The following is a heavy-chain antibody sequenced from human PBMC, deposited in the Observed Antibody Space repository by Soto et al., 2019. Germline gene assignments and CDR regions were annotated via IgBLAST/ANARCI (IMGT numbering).Heavy chain of an antibody. Sequence: QVQLVQSGAEVKKPGSSVKVSCKASGGTFSSYTISWMRQAPGQGLEWMGRIITILGIANYAQKFQGRVTITADKSRSTEYMELSSLGSEVTAVYYCARESESAGSFLDYWGQGTLVTGSS. J-gene: IGHJ4*02. D-gene: IGHD3-10*01. CDR1: GGTFSSYT. CDR2: IITILGIA. CDR3: ARESESAGSFLDY. V-gene: IGHV1-69*08.